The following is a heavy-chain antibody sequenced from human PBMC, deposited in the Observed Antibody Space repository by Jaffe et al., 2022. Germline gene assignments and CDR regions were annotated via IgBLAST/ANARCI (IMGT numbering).Heavy chain of an antibody. J-gene: IGHJ4*02. D-gene: IGHD5-12*01. V-gene: IGHV4-38-2*01. CDR2: IYHSGST. CDR3: ARQRIVATIFDY. Sequence: QVQLQESGPGLVKPSETLSLTCAVSGYSISSGYYWGWIRQPPGKGLEWIGSIYHSGSTYYNPSLKSRVTISVDTSKNQFSLKLSSVTAADTAVYYCARQRIVATIFDYWGQGTLVTVSS. CDR1: GYSISSGYY.